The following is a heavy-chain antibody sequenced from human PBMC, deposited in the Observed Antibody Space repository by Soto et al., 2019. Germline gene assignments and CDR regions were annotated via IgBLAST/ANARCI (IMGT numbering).Heavy chain of an antibody. CDR2: IYYSGST. D-gene: IGHD5-18*01. CDR3: AGQYSSGSYGMDV. CDR1: GGSISSYY. V-gene: IGHV4-59*08. J-gene: IGHJ6*02. Sequence: QVQLQESGPGLVKPSETLSLTCTDSGGSISSYYWSWIRQPPVKGLEWIGYIYYSGSTNYNPSLKSRVTISVDASKNPFSLKLTSVTAADTAVYYCAGQYSSGSYGMDVWGQGTTVTVSS.